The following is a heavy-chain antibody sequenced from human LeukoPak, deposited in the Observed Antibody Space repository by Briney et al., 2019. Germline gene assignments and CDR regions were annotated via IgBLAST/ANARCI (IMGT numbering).Heavy chain of an antibody. Sequence: GGSLRLSCAASGFTFNNYAMNWVRQAPGKGLEWVSGISDSGGTTDYADSVKGRFTISRDNSKNTLYLQMNSLRAEDTAVYYCATRRGSYSFYFDYWGQGTLVTVSS. CDR1: GFTFNNYA. CDR2: ISDSGGTT. V-gene: IGHV3-23*01. CDR3: ATRRGSYSFYFDY. J-gene: IGHJ4*02. D-gene: IGHD1-26*01.